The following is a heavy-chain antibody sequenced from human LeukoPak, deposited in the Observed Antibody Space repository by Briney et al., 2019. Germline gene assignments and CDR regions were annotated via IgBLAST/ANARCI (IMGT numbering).Heavy chain of an antibody. CDR1: GFAFNTYA. Sequence: PGGSLRLSCAASGFAFNTYAIHWVRQAPGKGLAWVSIIYSGGSTYYADSVKGRFTISRDNSKNTLYLQMNSLRAEDTAVYYCAKNFGSGNYYYYGMDVWGQGTTVTVSS. D-gene: IGHD3-10*01. V-gene: IGHV3-66*01. CDR3: AKNFGSGNYYYYGMDV. J-gene: IGHJ6*02. CDR2: IYSGGST.